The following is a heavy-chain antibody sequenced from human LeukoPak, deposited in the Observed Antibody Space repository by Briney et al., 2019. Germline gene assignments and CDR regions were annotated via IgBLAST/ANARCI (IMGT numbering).Heavy chain of an antibody. Sequence: ASVKVSCKASGYTFTSYGISWVRQAPGQGLEWMGWISAYNGNTNYAQKLQGRVTMTTDTSTSTAYMELRSLRSDDTAVYYCARDRSSGWYREDVGYWGQGTLVTVSS. CDR3: ARDRSSGWYREDVGY. J-gene: IGHJ4*02. V-gene: IGHV1-18*01. CDR2: ISAYNGNT. D-gene: IGHD6-19*01. CDR1: GYTFTSYG.